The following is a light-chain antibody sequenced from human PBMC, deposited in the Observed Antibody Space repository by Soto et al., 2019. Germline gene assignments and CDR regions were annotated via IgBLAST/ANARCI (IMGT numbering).Light chain of an antibody. Sequence: EIVMTQSPASLAVSLGETVTINCKSSQSLFILFRNRNFFAWYQQKSGQPPRLIMYWASVRESGVPDRFSGGESGTDFTLTISGLQAEDVAVYYCQQYFTTPHTFGQGTKLEIK. CDR3: QQYFTTPHT. J-gene: IGKJ2*01. V-gene: IGKV4-1*01. CDR2: WAS. CDR1: QSLFILFRNRNF.